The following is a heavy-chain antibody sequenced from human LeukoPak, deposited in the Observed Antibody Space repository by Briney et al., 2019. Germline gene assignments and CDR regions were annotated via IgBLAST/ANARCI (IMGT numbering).Heavy chain of an antibody. CDR2: IYYSGST. D-gene: IGHD2-2*01. CDR3: ARVLPGRDIVVVPAAKDAFDI. Sequence: SETLSLTCTVSGGSISSYYWSWIRQPPGKGLEWIGYIYYSGSTNYNPSLKSRVTISVDTSKNQFSLKLSSVTAADTAVYYCARVLPGRDIVVVPAAKDAFDIWGQGTMVTVSS. J-gene: IGHJ3*02. CDR1: GGSISSYY. V-gene: IGHV4-59*01.